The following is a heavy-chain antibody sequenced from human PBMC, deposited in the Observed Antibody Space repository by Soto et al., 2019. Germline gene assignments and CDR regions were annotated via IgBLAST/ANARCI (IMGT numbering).Heavy chain of an antibody. J-gene: IGHJ4*02. CDR2: IHFSGST. D-gene: IGHD3-22*01. Sequence: QVQLQESGPGLVKPSETLSLTCTVSGGSISSYYWSWIRQAPGKGLEWIGYIHFSGSTKYNPSLDSRVTTSIDTSNNQFSLKVTSVTAADTAVYYCARQNSNAFDYWGQGTLVTVSS. CDR1: GGSISSYY. V-gene: IGHV4-59*08. CDR3: ARQNSNAFDY.